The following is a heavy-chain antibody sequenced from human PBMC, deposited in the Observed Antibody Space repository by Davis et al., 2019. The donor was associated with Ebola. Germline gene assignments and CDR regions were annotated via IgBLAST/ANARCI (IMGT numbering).Heavy chain of an antibody. CDR1: GYSFTNYA. CDR2: INTGNGNT. J-gene: IGHJ4*02. Sequence: VKVSCKASGYSFTNYAIHWVRQAPGQRLEWMGWINTGNGNTEYSQKFQGRVTITRDTSASTAYMELSSLRSEDTAVYFCARDEFDYWGQGTLVTVSS. V-gene: IGHV1-3*04. CDR3: ARDEFDY.